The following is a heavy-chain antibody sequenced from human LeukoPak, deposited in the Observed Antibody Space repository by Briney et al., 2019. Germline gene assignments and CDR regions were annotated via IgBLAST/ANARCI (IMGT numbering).Heavy chain of an antibody. J-gene: IGHJ4*02. Sequence: ASVKVSCKASGYTFTSYAMHWVRQAPGQGLEWMGWITPSGGTNYPQKFQGRVAITRDTSITTAYMDLSRLTSDDTAVYYCASAPDLYYFDYWGQGALVTVSS. V-gene: IGHV1-2*02. CDR2: ITPSGGT. CDR3: ASAPDLYYFDY. CDR1: GYTFTSYA.